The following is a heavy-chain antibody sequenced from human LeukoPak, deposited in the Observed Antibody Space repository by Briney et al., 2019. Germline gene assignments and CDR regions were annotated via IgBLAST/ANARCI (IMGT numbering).Heavy chain of an antibody. D-gene: IGHD4-17*01. V-gene: IGHV1-24*01. CDR3: ARNGDYVLRWFDP. Sequence: ASVKVSCKVSGYTLTELSMHWVRQAPGKGLEWMGGFDPEDGETIYAQKFQGRVTITADESTSTAYMELSSLRSEDTAVYYCARNGDYVLRWFDPWGQGTLVTVSS. CDR2: FDPEDGET. J-gene: IGHJ5*02. CDR1: GYTLTELS.